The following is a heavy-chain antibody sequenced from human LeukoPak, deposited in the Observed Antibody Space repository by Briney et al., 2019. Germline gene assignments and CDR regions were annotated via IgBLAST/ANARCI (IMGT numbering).Heavy chain of an antibody. CDR1: GFTFSSYW. V-gene: IGHV3-7*01. CDR2: IKQDGSEK. J-gene: IGHJ6*02. CDR3: ARDLEDLWSGYLGYYYYGMDV. Sequence: GGSLRLSCAASGFTFSSYWMSWVRQAPGKGLEWVANIKQDGSEKYYVDSVKGRFTISRDNAKNSLYLQMNSLRAEDTAVYYCARDLEDLWSGYLGYYYYGMDVWGQGTTVTVSS. D-gene: IGHD3-3*01.